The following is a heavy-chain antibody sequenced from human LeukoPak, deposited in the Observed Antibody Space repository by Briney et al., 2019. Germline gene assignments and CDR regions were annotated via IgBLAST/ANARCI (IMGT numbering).Heavy chain of an antibody. CDR3: AREGAAGYVNY. CDR2: ISSSSSYT. Sequence: GGSLRLSCAASGFTFSSYSMNWVRQAPGKGLEWVSSISSSSSYTYYADSVKGRFTISRDNAKNSLYLQMNSLRAEDTAVYYCAREGAAGYVNYWGQGTLVTVSS. CDR1: GFTFSSYS. V-gene: IGHV3-21*01. J-gene: IGHJ4*02. D-gene: IGHD6-13*01.